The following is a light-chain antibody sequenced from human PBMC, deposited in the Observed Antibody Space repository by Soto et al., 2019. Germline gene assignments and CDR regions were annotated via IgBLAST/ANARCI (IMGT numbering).Light chain of an antibody. Sequence: EIVLTQSPGSLSLSPGERATLSCRASQSVDSSFFAWYQQKPGQAPRLLIYGASNRATGIPDRFSGSGSGTDITITISRLEPEDFAVYYCQQYVSSVTFGQGTKVEIK. CDR1: QSVDSSF. CDR3: QQYVSSVT. CDR2: GAS. J-gene: IGKJ1*01. V-gene: IGKV3-20*01.